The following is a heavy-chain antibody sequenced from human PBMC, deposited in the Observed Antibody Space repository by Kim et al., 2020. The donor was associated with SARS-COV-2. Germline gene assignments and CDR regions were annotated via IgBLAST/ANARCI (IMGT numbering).Heavy chain of an antibody. CDR1: GYTFSTYY. D-gene: IGHD3-16*01. J-gene: IGHJ4*02. Sequence: ASVKVFCKASGYTFSTYYMQWVRQAPGQGLEWMGVINPSGDATRYAQKFWGRVTVTRDTSTSTLYMELTSLRSEDTAVYYCAREGESLKHFDYWGQGTLVTVAS. CDR3: AREGESLKHFDY. CDR2: INPSGDAT. V-gene: IGHV1-46*01.